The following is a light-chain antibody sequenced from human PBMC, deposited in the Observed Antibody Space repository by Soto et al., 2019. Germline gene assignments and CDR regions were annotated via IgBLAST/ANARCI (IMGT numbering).Light chain of an antibody. CDR2: GAF. CDR3: QQYKNWPPIT. J-gene: IGKJ4*01. V-gene: IGKV3-15*01. Sequence: EIVMTQSPATLSVSPGERATLSCMASQSVSYNLAWYQQKPGQGPRLLIYGAFTRATGIPARFSGSGSGTEFTLTISSLQSEDFAVYYCQQYKNWPPITFGGGTKVEIK. CDR1: QSVSYN.